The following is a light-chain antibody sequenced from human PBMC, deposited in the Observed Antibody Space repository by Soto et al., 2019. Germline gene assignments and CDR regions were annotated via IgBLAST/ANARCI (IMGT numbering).Light chain of an antibody. V-gene: IGKV1-39*01. Sequence: DIQMTQSPSSLSASVGDRVTIPCRASQTIGTSLNWYQQKPGKAPNLLIYAASSLPSGVPSKFSGSGSGTDFTLTISSLQPEDFATYYCQQYYNSPRTFGQGTKVEIK. CDR3: QQYYNSPRT. CDR1: QTIGTS. J-gene: IGKJ1*01. CDR2: AAS.